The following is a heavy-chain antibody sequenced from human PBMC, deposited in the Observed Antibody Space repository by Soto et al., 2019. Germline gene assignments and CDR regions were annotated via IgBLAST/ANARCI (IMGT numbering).Heavy chain of an antibody. J-gene: IGHJ4*02. CDR2: INAGNGNT. CDR3: ARDLPPVDY. V-gene: IGHV1-3*01. Sequence: ASVKVSCKASGYIFTSYVMEWVRQAPGQRLEWMGWINAGNGNTKYSQKFQGRVTITRDTSANTAYMELSSLRSEDTAVYYCARDLPPVDYWGQGTLVTVSS. CDR1: GYIFTSYV.